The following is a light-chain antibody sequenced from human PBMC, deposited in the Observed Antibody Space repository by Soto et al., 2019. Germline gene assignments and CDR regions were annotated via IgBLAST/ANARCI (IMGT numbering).Light chain of an antibody. CDR1: QSISGW. V-gene: IGKV1-5*01. Sequence: DIQMTQSPSTLSASVGDRVTITCRASQSISGWLAWYQQKPGKAPNLLISDASSLESGVPSRFSGSGSGTEFALTISGLQPDDFATYYCQQYSSYSSFGQGTKLEIK. CDR3: QQYSSYSS. J-gene: IGKJ2*01. CDR2: DAS.